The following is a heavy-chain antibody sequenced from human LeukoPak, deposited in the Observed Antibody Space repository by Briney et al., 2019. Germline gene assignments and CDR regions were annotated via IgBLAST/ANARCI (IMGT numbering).Heavy chain of an antibody. CDR1: GFTFDDYA. CDR3: ARDPPFGGGWSQNFFDY. D-gene: IGHD6-19*01. V-gene: IGHV3-30*04. J-gene: IGHJ4*02. Sequence: GGSLRLSCAPSGFTFDDYAMHWVRQAPGKGLEWVALISYDGGNIYYGDSVKGRFTISRDNSQNMLYLQMNSLRTEDTAVYYCARDPPFGGGWSQNFFDYWGQGTLVTVSS. CDR2: ISYDGGNI.